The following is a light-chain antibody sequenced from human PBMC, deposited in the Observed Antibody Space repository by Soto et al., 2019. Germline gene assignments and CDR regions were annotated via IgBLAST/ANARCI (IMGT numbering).Light chain of an antibody. CDR3: ETWDSNTRV. V-gene: IGLV4-60*02. Sequence: QSVLTQSSSASASLGSSVKLTCTLSSGHSSYIIAWHQQKPGKAPRYLMKLEGSGSYNKGSGVPDRFSGSSSGADRYPTISNLQFEDEADYYCETWDSNTRVFGGGTKLTVL. CDR1: SGHSSYI. J-gene: IGLJ2*01. CDR2: LEGSGSY.